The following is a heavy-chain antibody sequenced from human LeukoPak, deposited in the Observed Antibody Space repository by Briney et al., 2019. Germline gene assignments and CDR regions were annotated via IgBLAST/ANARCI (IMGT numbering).Heavy chain of an antibody. Sequence: PGGSLRLSCAASGFTFSDYQMSWIRQAPGKGLEWVSYISSSGSTIYYADSVKGRFTISRDNAKNSLYLQMNSLRGEDTATYYCVQDLWYGEYEYWGQGTLVTVSS. V-gene: IGHV3-11*01. CDR3: VQDLWYGEYEY. CDR1: GFTFSDYQ. J-gene: IGHJ4*02. CDR2: ISSSGSTI. D-gene: IGHD3-10*01.